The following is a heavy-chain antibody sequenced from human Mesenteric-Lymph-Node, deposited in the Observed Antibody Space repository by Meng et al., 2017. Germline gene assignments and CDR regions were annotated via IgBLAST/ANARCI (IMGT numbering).Heavy chain of an antibody. J-gene: IGHJ4*02. CDR3: AKEGARIGSPLFDY. Sequence: GGSLRLSCAASGFTFNNYAMSWVRQAPGKGLEWVSGIPASGDSTYYEDSVKGRFTISRDNSKNTLFLQMNSLRAEDTAVYYCAKEGARIGSPLFDYWGQGTLVTVSS. V-gene: IGHV3-23*01. D-gene: IGHD1-26*01. CDR1: GFTFNNYA. CDR2: IPASGDST.